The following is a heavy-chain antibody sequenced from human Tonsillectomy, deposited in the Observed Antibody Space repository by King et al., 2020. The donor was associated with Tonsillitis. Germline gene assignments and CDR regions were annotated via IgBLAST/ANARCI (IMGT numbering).Heavy chain of an antibody. V-gene: IGHV3-30*04. CDR3: AAYDYGDYVVDY. Sequence: VQLVQSGGGVVQPGKSLRLSCAASRFTFSTYTMHWVRQAPGKGLEWVAVISYDGSNKYYADSVKGRFTISRDNSKNTVSLEMNSLRAEDTAVYYCAAYDYGDYVVDYWGQGTLVTVSS. CDR2: ISYDGSNK. J-gene: IGHJ4*02. D-gene: IGHD4-17*01. CDR1: RFTFSTYT.